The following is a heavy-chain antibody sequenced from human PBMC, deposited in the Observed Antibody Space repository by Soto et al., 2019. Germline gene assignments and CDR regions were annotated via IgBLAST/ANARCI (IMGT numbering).Heavy chain of an antibody. J-gene: IGHJ4*02. CDR1: GFTFASYG. CDR2: VSGDGERT. V-gene: IGHV3-23*01. D-gene: IGHD3-16*02. Sequence: EVQLLESGGGLIQPGGSLRLSCAASGFTFASYGMNWVRQAPGKGLEWVSAVSGDGERTYYADSVKGRFIISRDNSKNTLYLQMNSLRAEDAAVYYCAKEFGIHRPFDCWGQGTLVTVSS. CDR3: AKEFGIHRPFDC.